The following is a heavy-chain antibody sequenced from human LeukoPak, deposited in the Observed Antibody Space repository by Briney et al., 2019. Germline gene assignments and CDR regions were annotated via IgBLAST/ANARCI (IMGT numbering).Heavy chain of an antibody. V-gene: IGHV4-30-2*01. CDR3: AREGVVPAALNYYYYYYMDV. Sequence: SQTLSLTCAVSGGSISSGGYSWSWIRQPPGKGLEWIGYIYHSGSTYYSPSLKSRVTISVDRSKNQFSLKLSSVTAADTAVYYCAREGVVPAALNYYYYYYMDVWGKGTTVTVSS. CDR2: IYHSGST. CDR1: GGSISSGGYS. J-gene: IGHJ6*03. D-gene: IGHD2-2*01.